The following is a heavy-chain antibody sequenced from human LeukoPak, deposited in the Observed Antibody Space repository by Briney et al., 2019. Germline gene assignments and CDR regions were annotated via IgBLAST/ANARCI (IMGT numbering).Heavy chain of an antibody. CDR2: ISSTSSRYI. V-gene: IGHV3-21*04. CDR1: GFTFSTYS. Sequence: PGGSLRLSCVASGFTFSTYSMNWVRQAPGKGLEWVSCISSTSSRYIYYADSVKGRFTISRDNARNSLYLQMNSLRAEDTAFYYCARAPRYCNGATCSSVMDVWGKGTTVTVSS. CDR3: ARAPRYCNGATCSSVMDV. J-gene: IGHJ6*03. D-gene: IGHD2-15*01.